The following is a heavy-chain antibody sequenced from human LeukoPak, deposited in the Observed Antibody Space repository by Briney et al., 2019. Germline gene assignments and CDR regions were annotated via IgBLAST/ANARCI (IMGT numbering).Heavy chain of an antibody. CDR1: GYTFTSYY. D-gene: IGHD5-12*01. CDR2: INPSGGST. J-gene: IGHJ6*02. CDR3: ARDLRGYSYYYGMDV. V-gene: IGHV1-46*01. Sequence: ASVKVSCKASGYTFTSYYMHWVRQAPGQGLEWMGIINPSGGSTSYAQKFQGRVTMTRDTSTSTVYMELSSLRSEDTAVYYCARDLRGYSYYYGMDVWGQGTAVTVSS.